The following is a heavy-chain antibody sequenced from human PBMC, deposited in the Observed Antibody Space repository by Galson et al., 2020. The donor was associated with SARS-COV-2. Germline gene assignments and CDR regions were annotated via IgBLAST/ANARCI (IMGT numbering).Heavy chain of an antibody. Sequence: GGSLRLSCTVSGFTFKDFWMSWVRQAPGKGLEWVANIKGDGSETNYVDSVKGRFSISRDNAVNSLYLQMDGLRVDDTAVYYCTREGWQGGYWGQGTRVTVSS. V-gene: IGHV3-7*01. CDR3: TREGWQGGY. CDR2: IKGDGSET. J-gene: IGHJ4*02. CDR1: GFTFKDFW.